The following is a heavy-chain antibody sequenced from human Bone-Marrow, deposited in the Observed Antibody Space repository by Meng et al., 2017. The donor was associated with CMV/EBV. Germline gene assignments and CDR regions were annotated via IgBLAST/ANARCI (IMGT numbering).Heavy chain of an antibody. D-gene: IGHD5-24*01. CDR3: ARERRWIQWGYWYFDL. J-gene: IGHJ2*01. V-gene: IGHV1-69*06. Sequence: GTFSSYAISWVRQAPGQGLEWMGGIIPIFGTANYAQKFQGRVTITADKSTSTAYMELSSLRSEDTAVYYCARERRWIQWGYWYFDLWGRGTLVTVSS. CDR2: IIPIFGTA. CDR1: GTFSSYA.